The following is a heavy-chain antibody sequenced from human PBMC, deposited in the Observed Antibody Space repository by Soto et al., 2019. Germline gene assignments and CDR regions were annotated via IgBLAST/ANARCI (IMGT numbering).Heavy chain of an antibody. J-gene: IGHJ6*02. V-gene: IGHV3-33*01. D-gene: IGHD3-22*01. Sequence: GGSLTLSCAASGFTFGSYGMHWVRQAPGKGLEWVAVIWYDGSNKYYADSVKGRFTISRDNSKNTLYLQMNSPSAEDTAVYYCARGRVSHYYDSSGYPGYYYYYGMDVWGQGTTVTVS. CDR2: IWYDGSNK. CDR1: GFTFGSYG. CDR3: ARGRVSHYYDSSGYPGYYYYYGMDV.